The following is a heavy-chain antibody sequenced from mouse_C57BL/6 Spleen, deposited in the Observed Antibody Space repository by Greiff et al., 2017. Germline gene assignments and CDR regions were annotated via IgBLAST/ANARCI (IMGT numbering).Heavy chain of an antibody. V-gene: IGHV2-5*01. J-gene: IGHJ4*01. CDR3: AKNMITYYAMDY. CDR2: IWRGGST. CDR1: GFSLTSYG. D-gene: IGHD2-4*01. Sequence: VQRVESGPGLVQPSQSLSITCTVSGFSLTSYGVHWVRQSPGKGLEWLGVIWRGGSTDYNAAFMSRLSITKDNSKSQVFFKMNSLQADDTAIYYCAKNMITYYAMDYWGQGTSVTVSS.